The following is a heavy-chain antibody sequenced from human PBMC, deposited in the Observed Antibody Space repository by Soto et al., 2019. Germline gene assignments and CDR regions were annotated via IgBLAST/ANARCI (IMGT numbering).Heavy chain of an antibody. J-gene: IGHJ4*02. CDR3: ARDSRWPKWTIDY. V-gene: IGHV3-7*01. Sequence: VGSLRLSCAASGFTFSSYWMSWVRQAPGKGLEWVANIKQDGSEKYYVDSVKGRFTISRDNAKNSLYLQMNSLRAEDKAVYYCARDSRWPKWTIDYWGQGNLVTVSS. CDR2: IKQDGSEK. D-gene: IGHD4-17*01. CDR1: GFTFSSYW.